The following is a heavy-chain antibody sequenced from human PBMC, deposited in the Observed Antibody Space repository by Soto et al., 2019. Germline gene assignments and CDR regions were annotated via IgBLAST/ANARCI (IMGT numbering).Heavy chain of an antibody. CDR2: ISAYNGNT. J-gene: IGHJ6*03. Sequence: GASAKVSCKASGYTFTSYGISWVRQAPGQGLEWMGWISAYNGNTNYAQKLQGRVTMTTDTSTSTAYMELRSLRSDDTAVYYCATATVTHYYYYYMDVRGKGTTVTVSS. D-gene: IGHD4-4*01. CDR1: GYTFTSYG. CDR3: ATATVTHYYYYYMDV. V-gene: IGHV1-18*01.